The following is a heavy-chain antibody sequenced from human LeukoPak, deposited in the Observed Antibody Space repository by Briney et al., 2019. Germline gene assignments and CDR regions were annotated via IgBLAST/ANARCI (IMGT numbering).Heavy chain of an antibody. CDR1: GFTFSGFW. CDR2: INSDGSEG. D-gene: IGHD6-6*01. CDR3: ARSSYSSSSSV. Sequence: GGSLRLSCAVSGFTFSGFWMSWSRQAPGKGLEWVATINSDGSEGYYADVVKGRFTISRDNAKNSLYLQINSLRAEDTAVYYCARSSYSSSSSVWGQGTMVTVSS. V-gene: IGHV3-7*03. J-gene: IGHJ3*01.